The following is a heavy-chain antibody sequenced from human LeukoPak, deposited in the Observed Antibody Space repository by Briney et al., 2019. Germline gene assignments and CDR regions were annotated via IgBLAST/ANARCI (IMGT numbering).Heavy chain of an antibody. V-gene: IGHV3-30*03. J-gene: IGHJ3*02. Sequence: GGSLRLSCAASGFTFSSYGMHWVRQAPGKGLEWVAVISYDGSNKYYADSVKGRFTISRDNSKNTLYLQMNSLRAEDTAVYYCARGNVYYYDSSGPTLGDAFDIWGQGTMVTVSS. CDR1: GFTFSSYG. CDR3: ARGNVYYYDSSGPTLGDAFDI. CDR2: ISYDGSNK. D-gene: IGHD3-22*01.